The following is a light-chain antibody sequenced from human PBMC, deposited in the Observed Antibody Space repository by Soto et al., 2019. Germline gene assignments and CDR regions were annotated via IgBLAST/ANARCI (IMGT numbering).Light chain of an antibody. CDR1: QSVSNNY. J-gene: IGKJ1*01. CDR3: QQYATPPWT. V-gene: IGKV3-20*01. CDR2: GAS. Sequence: EIMLTQPPGTLSLSPGERATLSCRASQSVSNNYLAWYQQKPGQAPRLLIHGASTRAGGVPDRVSGSGSGTDFTLTISRLEPEDFALYYCQQYATPPWTLGQGTKVDIK.